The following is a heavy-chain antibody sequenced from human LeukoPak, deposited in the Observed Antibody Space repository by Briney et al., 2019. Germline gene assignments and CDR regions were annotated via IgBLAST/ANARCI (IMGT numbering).Heavy chain of an antibody. J-gene: IGHJ4*02. CDR1: GFTFSNAW. CDR2: IKRKSDGGTT. CDR3: TTDFSSIAARLD. Sequence: PGGSLRLSCAASGFTFSNAWMTWVRQAPGKGLEWVGRIKRKSDGGTTDYAAPVKGRFTISRDDSKNTLYLQMNSLKTEDTAMYYCTTDFSSIAARLDWGQGTLVTVSS. V-gene: IGHV3-15*01. D-gene: IGHD6-6*01.